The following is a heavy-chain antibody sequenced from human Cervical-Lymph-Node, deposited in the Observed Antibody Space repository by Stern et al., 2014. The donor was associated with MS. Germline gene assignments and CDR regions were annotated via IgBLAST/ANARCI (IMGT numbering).Heavy chain of an antibody. CDR1: GFTFDDYA. V-gene: IGHV3-9*01. Sequence: EVQLLESGGGLAQPGRSLRLSCAASGFTFDDYAMHWVRQAPGKGLEWVSGISWNSGNIGYADSVKGRFTISRDNAKNSLYLQMNSLRAEDTALYYCAKDINLRGTYYFDYWGQGTLVTVSS. CDR2: ISWNSGNI. CDR3: AKDINLRGTYYFDY. D-gene: IGHD2-15*01. J-gene: IGHJ4*02.